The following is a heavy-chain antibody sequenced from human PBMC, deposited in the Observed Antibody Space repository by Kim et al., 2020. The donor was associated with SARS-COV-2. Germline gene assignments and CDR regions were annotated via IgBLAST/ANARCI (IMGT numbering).Heavy chain of an antibody. Sequence: YTSGRTNYNPSLQSRVTMSVDMSKSQFSLMLSSVTAADTAVYYCASALGHWGQGTRVTVSS. CDR3: ASALGH. D-gene: IGHD3-16*02. J-gene: IGHJ4*02. CDR2: YTSGRT. V-gene: IGHV4-4*07.